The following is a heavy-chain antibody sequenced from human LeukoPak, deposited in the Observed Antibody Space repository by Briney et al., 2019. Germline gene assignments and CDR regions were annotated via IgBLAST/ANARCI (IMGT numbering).Heavy chain of an antibody. CDR3: ARGGGSGN. Sequence: GGSLRLSCVASGFTFTNYWMTWVRQAPGKGLEWVATTNLDGSDKYYVDSVKGRFTISRDNTKNSPYLQMNGLRAEDTAVYYCARGGGSGNWGQGTLVIVSS. CDR1: GFTFTNYW. CDR2: TNLDGSDK. V-gene: IGHV3-7*01. D-gene: IGHD3-10*01. J-gene: IGHJ4*02.